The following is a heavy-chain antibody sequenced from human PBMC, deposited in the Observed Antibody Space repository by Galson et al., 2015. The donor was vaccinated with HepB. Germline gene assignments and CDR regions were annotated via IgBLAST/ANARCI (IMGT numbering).Heavy chain of an antibody. V-gene: IGHV3-23*01. J-gene: IGHJ6*02. CDR3: ARGGGDDYYYYYAMDG. CDR2: ISGRGGRT. CDR1: GFTFSIFA. D-gene: IGHD5-24*01. Sequence: FLRLSCAGSGFTFSIFAMAWVRQAPGAGLEWVSAISGRGGRTYHADSVKVRFTISRDNSENTVYLQMNNLRAEDTAVYYCARGGGDDYYYYYAMDGWGRGTTVTVSS.